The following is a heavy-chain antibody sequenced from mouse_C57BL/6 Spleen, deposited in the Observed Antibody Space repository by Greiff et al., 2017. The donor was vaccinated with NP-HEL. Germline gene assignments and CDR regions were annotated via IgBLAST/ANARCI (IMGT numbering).Heavy chain of an antibody. CDR1: GFTFSSYA. CDR3: ARDGAPYDGYYWYFDV. D-gene: IGHD2-3*01. V-gene: IGHV5-4*01. J-gene: IGHJ1*03. CDR2: ISDGGSYT. Sequence: DVMLVESGGGLVKPGGSLKLSCAASGFTFSSYAMSWVRQTPEKRLEWVATISDGGSYTYYPDNVKGRFTISRDNAKNNLYLQMSHLKSEDTAMYYCARDGAPYDGYYWYFDVWGTGTTVTVSS.